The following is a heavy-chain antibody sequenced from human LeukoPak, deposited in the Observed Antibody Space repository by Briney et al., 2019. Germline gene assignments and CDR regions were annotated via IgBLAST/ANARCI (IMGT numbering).Heavy chain of an antibody. CDR1: GFSFSSYN. J-gene: IGHJ3*01. CDR3: AKEVTYGGAAFDV. CDR2: ISSTRPTI. Sequence: GGSLRLSCAASGFSFSSYNMNWVRQAPGKGLEWISYISSTRPTIYYTDSVKGRFTISRDDAKSSLYLQMNSLRVEDTAVYYCAKEVTYGGAAFDVWGQGTTVTVSS. D-gene: IGHD3-10*01. V-gene: IGHV3-48*01.